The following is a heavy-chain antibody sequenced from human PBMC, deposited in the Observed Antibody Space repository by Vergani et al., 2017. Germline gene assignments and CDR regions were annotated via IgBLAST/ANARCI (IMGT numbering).Heavy chain of an antibody. CDR2: INHSGST. CDR3: ARELYTIFGVVNAFDI. D-gene: IGHD3-3*01. Sequence: QVQLQQWGAGLLKPSETLSLTCAVYGGSFSGYYWSWIRQPPGKGLEWIGEINHSGSTNYNPSLKSRVTISVDTSKNQFSLKLRSVTAADTAVYYCARELYTIFGVVNAFDIWGQGTMVTVSS. CDR1: GGSFSGYY. V-gene: IGHV4-34*01. J-gene: IGHJ3*02.